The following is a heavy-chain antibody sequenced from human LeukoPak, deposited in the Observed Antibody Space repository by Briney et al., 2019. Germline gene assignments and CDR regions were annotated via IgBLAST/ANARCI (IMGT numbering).Heavy chain of an antibody. CDR1: GHTFTGYY. V-gene: IGHV1-2*02. CDR2: INPNSGGT. Sequence: ASVKVSCKASGHTFTGYYMHWVRQAPGQGLEWMGWINPNSGGTNYAQKFQGRVTMTRDTSISTAYMELSRLRSDDTAVYYCARDLGDVVAATLFWFDPWGQGTLVTVSS. D-gene: IGHD2-15*01. CDR3: ARDLGDVVAATLFWFDP. J-gene: IGHJ5*02.